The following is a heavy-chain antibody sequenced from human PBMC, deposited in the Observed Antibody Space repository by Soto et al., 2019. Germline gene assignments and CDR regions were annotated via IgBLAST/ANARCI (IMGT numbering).Heavy chain of an antibody. J-gene: IGHJ5*02. Sequence: ETLSLTCTVSGGSISSSSYYWGWIRQPPGKGLEWIGSIYYSGSTYYNPSLKSRVTISVDTSKNQFSLKLSSVTAADTAVYYCARGGCVGGSCRWFDPWGQGTLVTVSS. CDR3: ARGGCVGGSCRWFDP. CDR1: GGSISSSSYY. V-gene: IGHV4-39*01. D-gene: IGHD2-15*01. CDR2: IYYSGST.